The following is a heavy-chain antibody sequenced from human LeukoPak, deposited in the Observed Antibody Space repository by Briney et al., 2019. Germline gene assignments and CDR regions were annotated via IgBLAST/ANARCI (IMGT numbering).Heavy chain of an antibody. Sequence: GGSLRLSCAASGFTFSSFGMHWVRQAPGKGLEWVAVLSFDGTTKYYTDSVKGRFTISRDNSKNTLYLQMNSLRPEDTAVYYCARDHPDDIVGATVYFDYWGQGTLVTVSS. V-gene: IGHV3-30*03. CDR3: ARDHPDDIVGATVYFDY. CDR1: GFTFSSFG. J-gene: IGHJ4*02. CDR2: LSFDGTTK. D-gene: IGHD1-26*01.